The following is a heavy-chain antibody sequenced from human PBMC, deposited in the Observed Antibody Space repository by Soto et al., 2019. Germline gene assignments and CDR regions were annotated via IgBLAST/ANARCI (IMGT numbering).Heavy chain of an antibody. CDR2: IFYSGST. Sequence: ASETLSLTCNVSGGSISTSRSYWAWIRQPPGKGLEWLANIFYSGSTYYNPSLASRVTVSVDTSKNEFSLKLRSVTAADTAVYYCARQPTTGDTDLWFDPWGQGTLVIVSS. V-gene: IGHV4-39*01. CDR1: GGSISTSRSY. D-gene: IGHD2-21*01. CDR3: ARQPTTGDTDLWFDP. J-gene: IGHJ5*02.